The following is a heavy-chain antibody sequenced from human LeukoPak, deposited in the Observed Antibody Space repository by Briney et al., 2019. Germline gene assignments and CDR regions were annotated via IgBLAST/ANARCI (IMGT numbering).Heavy chain of an antibody. CDR2: ISYDGSNK. V-gene: IGHV3-30*18. CDR3: AKGAIRDYYVS. D-gene: IGHD3-22*01. Sequence: GRSLRLSCAASGFTFSSYGMPWVRQAPGKGLEWVAVISYDGSNKYYADSVKGRFTISRDNSKNTLYLQMNSLRAEDTAVYYCAKGAIRDYYVSWGQGTLVTVSS. J-gene: IGHJ5*02. CDR1: GFTFSSYG.